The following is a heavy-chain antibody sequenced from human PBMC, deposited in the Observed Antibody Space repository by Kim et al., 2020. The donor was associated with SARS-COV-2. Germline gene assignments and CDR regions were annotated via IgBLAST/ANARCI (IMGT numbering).Heavy chain of an antibody. CDR3: AREYRGSGSYYELYYYYYGMDV. V-gene: IGHV1-18*04. Sequence: ASVKVSCKASGYTFTSYGISWVRQAPGQGLEWMGWISAYNGNTNYAQKLQGRVTMTTDTSTSTAYMELRSLRSDDTAVYYCAREYRGSGSYYELYYYYYGMDVWGQGTTVTVSS. D-gene: IGHD1-26*01. CDR1: GYTFTSYG. J-gene: IGHJ6*02. CDR2: ISAYNGNT.